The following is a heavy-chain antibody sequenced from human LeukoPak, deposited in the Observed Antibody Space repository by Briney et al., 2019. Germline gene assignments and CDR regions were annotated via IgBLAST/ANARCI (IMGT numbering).Heavy chain of an antibody. D-gene: IGHD5-18*01. Sequence: KPGGSLRLSCAASGFTFSSYNMNWVRQAPGKGLEWVSSISSGGNYIYYADSVKGRLTISRDNAKNSLFLQMNSLRAEDTAVYYCARAKRYSYVDYWGQGTLVTVSS. J-gene: IGHJ4*02. CDR3: ARAKRYSYVDY. CDR1: GFTFSSYN. V-gene: IGHV3-21*04. CDR2: ISSGGNYI.